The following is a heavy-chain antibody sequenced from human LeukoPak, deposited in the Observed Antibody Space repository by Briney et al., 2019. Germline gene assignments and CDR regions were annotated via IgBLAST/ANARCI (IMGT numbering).Heavy chain of an antibody. CDR3: ARDRWLGY. D-gene: IGHD5-12*01. CDR2: IYYSGST. Sequence: SETLSLTCTVSGGPISSYFWCWVRQPPGKGLEWIGYIYYSGSTNYNPSLKSRVTISVDTSKNQFSLKLASVTTADTAVYYCARDRWLGYWGQGTLVTVSS. V-gene: IGHV4-59*01. CDR1: GGPISSYF. J-gene: IGHJ4*02.